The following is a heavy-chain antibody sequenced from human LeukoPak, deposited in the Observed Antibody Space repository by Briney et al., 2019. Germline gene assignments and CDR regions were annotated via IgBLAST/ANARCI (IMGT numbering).Heavy chain of an antibody. D-gene: IGHD1-26*01. CDR3: AEGGREWELLPIDY. CDR1: GFTFSSYA. Sequence: PGGSLRLSCAASGFTFSSYAMSWVRQAPGKGLEWVSAISGSGGSTYYADSVKGRFTISRDNSKNTLYLQMNGLRAEDTAVYYCAEGGREWELLPIDYWGQGTLVTVSS. CDR2: ISGSGGST. J-gene: IGHJ4*02. V-gene: IGHV3-23*01.